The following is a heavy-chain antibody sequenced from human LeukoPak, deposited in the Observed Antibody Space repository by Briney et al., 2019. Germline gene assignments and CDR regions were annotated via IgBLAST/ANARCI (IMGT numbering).Heavy chain of an antibody. CDR1: GFTFSSYA. CDR2: ISYDGSNK. J-gene: IGHJ4*02. D-gene: IGHD6-6*01. V-gene: IGHV3-30-3*02. CDR3: AKEDSSSSAEKLYYFDY. Sequence: GGSLRLSCAASGFTFSSYAMPWVRQAPGKGLEWVAVISYDGSNKYYADSVKGRFTISRDNSKNTLYLQMNSLRAEDTAVYYCAKEDSSSSAEKLYYFDYWGQGTLVTVSS.